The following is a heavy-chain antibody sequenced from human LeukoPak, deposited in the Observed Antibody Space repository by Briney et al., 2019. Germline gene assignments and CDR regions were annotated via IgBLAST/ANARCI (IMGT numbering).Heavy chain of an antibody. J-gene: IGHJ4*02. Sequence: SETLSLTCTVSGGSISSYYWSWIRQPTGKGLEWIGYIYYSGSTNYNPSLKSRVTISVDTSKNQFSLKLSSVTAADTAVYYCATTRREDGSGSFDYWGQGTLVTVSS. V-gene: IGHV4-59*08. CDR3: ATTRREDGSGSFDY. CDR2: IYYSGST. D-gene: IGHD3-10*01. CDR1: GGSISSYY.